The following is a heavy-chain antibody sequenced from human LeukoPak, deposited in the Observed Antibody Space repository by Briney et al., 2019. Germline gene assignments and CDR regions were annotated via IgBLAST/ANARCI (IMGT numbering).Heavy chain of an antibody. V-gene: IGHV1-2*04. CDR2: INPNSGT. Sequence: ASVKVSCKASGYTFTGYYMHWVRQAPGQGLEWMGWINPNSGTKYAQKFQGWVTMTRDTSISTAYMEVSRLRSDDTAVYYCARGEDNGDDFDYWGQGTLVTVSS. CDR3: ARGEDNGDDFDY. CDR1: GYTFTGYY. J-gene: IGHJ4*02. D-gene: IGHD4-17*01.